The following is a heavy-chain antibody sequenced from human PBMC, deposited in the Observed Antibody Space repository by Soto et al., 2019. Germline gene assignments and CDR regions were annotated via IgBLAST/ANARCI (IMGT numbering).Heavy chain of an antibody. J-gene: IGHJ3*02. CDR1: GDSISSYD. CDR2: IYYIGSTT. CDR3: ARTYDSSGPNSGGYGFDI. Sequence: PSETLSLTCTVSGDSISSYDGSWIRQPPGKGLEWIAYIYYIGSTTNYNPSLKSRVTISVDTSKNQFSLKLSSVTAADTAVYYCARTYDSSGPNSGGYGFDIWGQGTMVTVSS. V-gene: IGHV4-59*01. D-gene: IGHD3-22*01.